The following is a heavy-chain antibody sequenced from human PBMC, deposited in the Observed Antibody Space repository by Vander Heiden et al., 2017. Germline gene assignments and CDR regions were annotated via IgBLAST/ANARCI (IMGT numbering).Heavy chain of an antibody. Sequence: EVQVVESGGGLVKPGGSLRLSCAASGFTFSSYTMNWVRQAPGKGLEWVSSISYNSDYIFYTDSVKGRFNISRDNGKNSLYLHMNSLRAEDTALYYCTRAGLGGFRMGFDYWGQGALVTVSS. V-gene: IGHV3-21*01. CDR3: TRAGLGGFRMGFDY. J-gene: IGHJ4*02. CDR1: GFTFSSYT. D-gene: IGHD3-9*01. CDR2: ISYNSDYI.